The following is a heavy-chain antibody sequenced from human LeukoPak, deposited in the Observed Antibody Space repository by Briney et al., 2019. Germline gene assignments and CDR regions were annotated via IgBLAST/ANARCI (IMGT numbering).Heavy chain of an antibody. CDR1: GDSINRGAYS. V-gene: IGHV4-30-2*01. D-gene: IGHD2-21*02. Sequence: PSETLSLTCAVTGDSINRGAYSWGWIRQPPGKGLDLLGYNHYSGSTYYNPSLKSRVTISVDTSKNQFSLKLSSATAADTAVYYCARDLCGHDCSWFDPWGQGTLVTVSS. CDR3: ARDLCGHDCSWFDP. CDR2: NHYSGST. J-gene: IGHJ5*02.